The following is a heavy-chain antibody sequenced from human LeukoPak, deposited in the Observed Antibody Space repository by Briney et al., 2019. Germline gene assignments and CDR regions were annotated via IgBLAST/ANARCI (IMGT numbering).Heavy chain of an antibody. CDR3: ASRGFNYGTEY. V-gene: IGHV3-66*01. CDR1: GFTVSSNY. J-gene: IGHJ4*02. Sequence: GGSLRLSCAASGFTVSSNYMSWVRQAPGEGLEWVSVIYSSDKTYYADSVKGRFTISRDNSKNTLYLQMNRLRVEDTAMYYCASRGFNYGTEYWGQGNLVTVSS. CDR2: IYSSDKT. D-gene: IGHD5-18*01.